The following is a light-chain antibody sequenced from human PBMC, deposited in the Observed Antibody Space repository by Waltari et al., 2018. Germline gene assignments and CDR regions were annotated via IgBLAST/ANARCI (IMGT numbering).Light chain of an antibody. CDR2: AAS. V-gene: IGKV1-39*01. CDR1: QYISTY. Sequence: DFKMTQAPSSLSASVGDRVPITCRASQYISTYLNWYQQKPGKGPKLLIYAASTLQSGVPSRFSGSGSGTDFTFTISSLQLEDFATYYCQQSYDTPRTFGQGTKVEVK. CDR3: QQSYDTPRT. J-gene: IGKJ1*01.